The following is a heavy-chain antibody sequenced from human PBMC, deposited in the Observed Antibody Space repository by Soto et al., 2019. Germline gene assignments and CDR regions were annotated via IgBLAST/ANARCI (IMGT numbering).Heavy chain of an antibody. CDR3: ARGYCSGGSCYWYYYYGMDV. CDR2: ISYDGSNK. Sequence: QVQLVESGGGVVQPGRSLRLSCAASGFTFSSYAMHWVRQAPGKGLEWVAVISYDGSNKYYADSVKGRFTISRDNSKNTLYLQMSSVRAEDTAVYYCARGYCSGGSCYWYYYYGMDVWGQGATVTVSS. D-gene: IGHD2-15*01. J-gene: IGHJ6*02. V-gene: IGHV3-30-3*01. CDR1: GFTFSSYA.